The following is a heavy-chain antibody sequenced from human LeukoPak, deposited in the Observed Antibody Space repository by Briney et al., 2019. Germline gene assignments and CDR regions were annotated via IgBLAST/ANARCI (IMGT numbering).Heavy chain of an antibody. D-gene: IGHD1-1*01. V-gene: IGHV4-39*01. CDR1: GGSISSSSYY. J-gene: IGHJ4*02. CDR3: ARLELDVFVFDY. CDR2: IYYSGST. Sequence: SETLSLTCTVSGGSISSSSYYWGWIRQPPGKGLEWIGSIYYSGSTYYNPSLKSRVTISVDTSKNQFSLKLSSVTAADTAVYYCARLELDVFVFDYWGQGTLVTVSS.